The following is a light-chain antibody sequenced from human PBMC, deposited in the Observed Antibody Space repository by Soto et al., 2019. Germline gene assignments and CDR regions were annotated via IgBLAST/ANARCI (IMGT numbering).Light chain of an antibody. V-gene: IGKV1-39*01. Sequence: DIQMTQSPSSLSASVGDIVTITCRTSQSVHTDLHWYQQKAGQAPHLLIHTASSLQSGVPSRFSASGSGTDFSLTISGLQPEDFATDFCQQTSSSPQTFGQGTRV. J-gene: IGKJ1*01. CDR1: QSVHTD. CDR2: TAS. CDR3: QQTSSSPQT.